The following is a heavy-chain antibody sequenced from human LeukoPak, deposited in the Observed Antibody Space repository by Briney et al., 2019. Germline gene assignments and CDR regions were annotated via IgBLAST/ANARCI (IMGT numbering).Heavy chain of an antibody. CDR3: ARDLGGSWYRWFDP. Sequence: GGSLRLSCAASGFTLSDHYMDWVRQAPGKGLEWIGRSRNKPNRYTTEYAASVKGRFTISRDDSKNSLYLQMNSLRAEDTAVYYCARDLGGSWYRWFDPWGQGTLVTVSS. V-gene: IGHV3-72*01. J-gene: IGHJ5*02. CDR1: GFTLSDHY. CDR2: SRNKPNRYTT. D-gene: IGHD6-13*01.